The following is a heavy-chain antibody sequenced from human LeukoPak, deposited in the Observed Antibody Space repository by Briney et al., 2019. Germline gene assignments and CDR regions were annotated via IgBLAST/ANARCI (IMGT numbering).Heavy chain of an antibody. V-gene: IGHV4-59*12. Sequence: SETLSLTCTVSGGSISTYYWSWLRQSPGKGLGWIGYIYYTGNANYNPSLKSRVTMSVDTSKNQFSLKLSSVTAADTAVYYCARDWVWAFDYWGQGTLVTVSS. CDR3: ARDWVWAFDY. D-gene: IGHD3-16*01. J-gene: IGHJ4*02. CDR1: GGSISTYY. CDR2: IYYTGNA.